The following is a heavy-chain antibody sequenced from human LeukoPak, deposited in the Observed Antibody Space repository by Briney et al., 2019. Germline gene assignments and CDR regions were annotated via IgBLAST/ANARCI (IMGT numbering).Heavy chain of an antibody. V-gene: IGHV3-64D*06. J-gene: IGHJ4*02. CDR2: ISSIGGST. Sequence: RSLRLSCSASGFTFSSYAMHWVRQAPGKGLEYVSAISSIGGSTYYADSVKGRFTISRDNSKNTLYLQMSSLRAEDTAVYYCVKGTRYCSGGSCLDDYWGQGTLVTVSS. CDR1: GFTFSSYA. D-gene: IGHD2-15*01. CDR3: VKGTRYCSGGSCLDDY.